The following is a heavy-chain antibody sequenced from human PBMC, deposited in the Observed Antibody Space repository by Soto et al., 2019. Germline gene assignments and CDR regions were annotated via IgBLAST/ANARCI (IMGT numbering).Heavy chain of an antibody. CDR1: GYTITSYG. Sequence: AASVKVYCKTSGYTITSYGVSWVRQKAGQGLEWMGWISAYNGNTNYAQKLQGRVTMTTDTSTSTAYMELRSLRSDVTAVYYCAIDSPSVGAHHYYYCGIDVWGQGTTVTVPS. D-gene: IGHD1-26*01. CDR2: ISAYNGNT. V-gene: IGHV1-18*01. J-gene: IGHJ6*02. CDR3: AIDSPSVGAHHYYYCGIDV.